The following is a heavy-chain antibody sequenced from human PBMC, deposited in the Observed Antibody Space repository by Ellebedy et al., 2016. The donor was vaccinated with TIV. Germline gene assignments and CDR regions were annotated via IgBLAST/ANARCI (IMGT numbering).Heavy chain of an antibody. CDR2: IKQDGSEK. V-gene: IGHV3-7*01. CDR3: ATDGSYGDYLSPTHAFVI. CDR1: GFSFRSYW. J-gene: IGHJ3*02. D-gene: IGHD4-17*01. Sequence: GGSLRLSCGASGFSFRSYWMTWVRQAPGKGLEWVANIKQDGSEKYYVDSVKGRFTISRDNAKNSLYLHLNSLRAEDMAMYYCATDGSYGDYLSPTHAFVIWGQGTMVTVSS.